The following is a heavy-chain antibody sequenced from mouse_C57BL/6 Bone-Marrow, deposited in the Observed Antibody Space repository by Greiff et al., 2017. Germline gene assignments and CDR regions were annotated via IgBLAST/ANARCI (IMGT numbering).Heavy chain of an antibody. V-gene: IGHV1-72*01. J-gene: IGHJ4*01. CDR3: ARGRGLFITTVVAPYYYAMDY. D-gene: IGHD1-1*01. CDR1: GYTFTSYW. CDR2: IDPNSGGT. Sequence: QVQLQQPGAELVKPGASVKLSCKASGYTFTSYWMHWVKQRPGRGLEWIGRIDPNSGGTKYNEKFKSKATLTVDKPSSTAYMQLSSLTSEDSAVYYCARGRGLFITTVVAPYYYAMDYWGQGTSVTVSS.